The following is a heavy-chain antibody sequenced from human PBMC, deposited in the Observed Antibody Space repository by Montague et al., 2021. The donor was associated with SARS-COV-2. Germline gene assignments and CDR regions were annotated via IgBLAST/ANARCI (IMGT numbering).Heavy chain of an antibody. CDR1: GGSISSPDYY. D-gene: IGHD2-8*01. Sequence: SETLSLTCTVSGGSISSPDYYWGWLRQSPGQGLAWIGSISYAGRTYYNPSLRSRVSFSMDTSKNHFSLSLNSVTAADTAVYSCARQLPSHYSTNKCYPYYLDVWGQGALVTVSS. J-gene: IGHJ4*02. V-gene: IGHV4-39*01. CDR3: ARQLPSHYSTNKCYPYYLDV. CDR2: ISYAGRT.